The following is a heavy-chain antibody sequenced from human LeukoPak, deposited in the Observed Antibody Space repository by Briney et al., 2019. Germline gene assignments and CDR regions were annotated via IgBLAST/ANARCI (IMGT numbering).Heavy chain of an antibody. Sequence: PSQTLSLTCTVSGGSISSYYWSWIRQPPGKGLEWIGYIYYSGSTNYNPSLKSRVTISVDTSKNQFSLKLSSVTAADTAVYYCAREWELRRAFDIWGQGTMVTVSS. V-gene: IGHV4-59*01. J-gene: IGHJ3*02. CDR1: GGSISSYY. D-gene: IGHD1-26*01. CDR2: IYYSGST. CDR3: AREWELRRAFDI.